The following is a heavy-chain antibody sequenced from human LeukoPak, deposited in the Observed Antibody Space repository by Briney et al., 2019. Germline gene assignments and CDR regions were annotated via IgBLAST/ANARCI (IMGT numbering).Heavy chain of an antibody. CDR2: INPSGGST. V-gene: IGHV1-46*01. CDR3: ARGDQSAPSSGYPPHYFNY. D-gene: IGHD3-22*01. Sequence: GASVKVSCKASGYTFTSYYMHWVRQAPGQGLEWMGIINPSGGSTSYAQKFQGRVTMTRDMSTSTVYMELSSLRSEDTAVYYCARGDQSAPSSGYPPHYFNYWGQGTLVTVSS. CDR1: GYTFTSYY. J-gene: IGHJ4*02.